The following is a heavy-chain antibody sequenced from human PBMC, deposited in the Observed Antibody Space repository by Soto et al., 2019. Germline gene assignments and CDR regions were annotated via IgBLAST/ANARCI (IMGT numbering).Heavy chain of an antibody. D-gene: IGHD6-19*01. J-gene: IGHJ4*02. Sequence: GGSLRLSCSASGFTFISYAMHWVRQAPGKGLEYVSAISSNGGSTYYADSVKGRFTISRDNSKNTLYLQMSSLRAEDTAVYYCVKDLQGYSSGWNTDYWGQGTLVTVSS. CDR1: GFTFISYA. CDR2: ISSNGGST. V-gene: IGHV3-64D*08. CDR3: VKDLQGYSSGWNTDY.